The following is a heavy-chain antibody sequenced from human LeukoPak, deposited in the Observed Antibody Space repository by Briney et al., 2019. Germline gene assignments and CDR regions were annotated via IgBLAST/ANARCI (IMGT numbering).Heavy chain of an antibody. V-gene: IGHV3-73*01. J-gene: IGHJ4*02. Sequence: GGSLRLSCAASGFTFSGFAIHWVRQASGEGLEWVGRIRSEANSYATTYAASVKGRFTISRDDSKNTAYLQMNSLKIEDTAVYYCTFRRGEEASDYWGQGTLVTVSS. CDR2: IRSEANSYAT. CDR1: GFTFSGFA. CDR3: TFRRGEEASDY.